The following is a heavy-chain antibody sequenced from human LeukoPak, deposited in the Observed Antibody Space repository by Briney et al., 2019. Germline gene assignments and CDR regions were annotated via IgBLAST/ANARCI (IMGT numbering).Heavy chain of an antibody. J-gene: IGHJ5*02. CDR3: ARGSRGAYYYGSGSYRFDP. Sequence: PSETLSLTCAVYGGSFSGYYWSWIRQSPGKGLEWIGEINHSGSTNYNPSLKSRVTISVDTSKNQFSLKLSSVTAADTAVYYCARGSRGAYYYGSGSYRFDPWGQGTLVTVSS. D-gene: IGHD3-10*01. CDR2: INHSGST. CDR1: GGSFSGYY. V-gene: IGHV4-34*01.